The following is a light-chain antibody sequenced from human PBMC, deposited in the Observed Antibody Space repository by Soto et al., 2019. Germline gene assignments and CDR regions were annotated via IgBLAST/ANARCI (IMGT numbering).Light chain of an antibody. CDR1: QGIAGY. V-gene: IGKV1-9*01. J-gene: IGKJ3*01. CDR3: QQLNGYRHT. Sequence: DIQLTQSPSFLSASVGDRVTITCRASQGIAGYLAWYQQKPGKAPKLLIYAASTLQRGFPSEFSGTRSWTEFTLTISSLQPRDFGTYHCQQLNGYRHTFGPGTNVDI. CDR2: AAS.